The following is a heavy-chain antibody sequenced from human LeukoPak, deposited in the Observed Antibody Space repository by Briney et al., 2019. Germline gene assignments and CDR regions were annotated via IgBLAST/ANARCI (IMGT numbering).Heavy chain of an antibody. CDR1: GFTFSNYA. D-gene: IGHD3-10*01. Sequence: GGSLRLSCAASGFTFSNYAILWVRQAPGKGLEWVAVISYDGSSKNFADSVKGRFTISRDNSKNTLYLQMNSLRAEDTAVYYCARGSNWFDPWGQGTLVTVSS. CDR3: ARGSNWFDP. CDR2: ISYDGSSK. J-gene: IGHJ5*02. V-gene: IGHV3-30-3*01.